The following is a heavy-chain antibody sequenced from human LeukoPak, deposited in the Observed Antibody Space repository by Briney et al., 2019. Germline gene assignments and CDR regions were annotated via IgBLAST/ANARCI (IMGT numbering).Heavy chain of an antibody. J-gene: IGHJ4*02. V-gene: IGHV3-30-3*01. CDR3: ARDKVQSNYYDSSGYLDY. CDR2: ISYDGSNK. D-gene: IGHD3-22*01. CDR1: GFTFSSYA. Sequence: PGGSLRLSCAASGFTFSSYAMHWVRQAPGKGLEWVAVISYDGSNKYYADSVKGRFTISRDNSKNTLYLQMNSLRAEDTAVYYCARDKVQSNYYDSSGYLDYWGQGTLVPVSP.